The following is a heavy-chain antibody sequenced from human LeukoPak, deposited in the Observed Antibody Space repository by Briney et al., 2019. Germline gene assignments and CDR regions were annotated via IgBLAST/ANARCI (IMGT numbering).Heavy chain of an antibody. CDR3: ARHCSGGTCPFDY. V-gene: IGHV3-66*04. J-gene: IGHJ4*02. D-gene: IGHD2-15*01. CDR1: GVTLSTIY. CDR2: IFDGGTT. Sequence: GGSLRLSCATSGVTLSTIYMSWVRQAPGKGLEWVSVIFDGGTTYYADSVKGRFTISRDTSTKTLNLQMDSLRAEDTAVYYCARHCSGGTCPFDYWGQGTLVTVSS.